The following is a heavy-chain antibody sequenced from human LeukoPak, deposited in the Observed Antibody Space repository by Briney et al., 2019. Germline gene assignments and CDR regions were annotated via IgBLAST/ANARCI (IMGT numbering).Heavy chain of an antibody. CDR3: ASQGTAMARGRGYMDV. Sequence: GESLKISCKGSGYSFTSYWIGWVRQMPGKGLEWMVIIYPGDSDTRYSPSFQGQVTISADKSISTAYLQWSSLKASDTAMYYCASQGTAMARGRGYMDVWGKGTTVTVSS. CDR1: GYSFTSYW. J-gene: IGHJ6*03. V-gene: IGHV5-51*01. D-gene: IGHD5-18*01. CDR2: IYPGDSDT.